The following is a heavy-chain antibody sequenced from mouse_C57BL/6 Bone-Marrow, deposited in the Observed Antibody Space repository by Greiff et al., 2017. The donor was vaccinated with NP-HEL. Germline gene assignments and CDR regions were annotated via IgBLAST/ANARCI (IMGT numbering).Heavy chain of an antibody. J-gene: IGHJ4*01. CDR3: ARYPSTVVAYYYAMDY. CDR2: ISNLAYSI. V-gene: IGHV5-15*01. CDR1: GFTFSDYG. D-gene: IGHD1-1*01. Sequence: EVQRVESGGGLVQPGGSLKLSCAASGFTFSDYGMAWVRQAPRKGPEWVAFISNLAYSIYYADTVTGRFTISRENAKNTLYLEMSSLRSEDTAMYYCARYPSTVVAYYYAMDYWGQGTSVTVSS.